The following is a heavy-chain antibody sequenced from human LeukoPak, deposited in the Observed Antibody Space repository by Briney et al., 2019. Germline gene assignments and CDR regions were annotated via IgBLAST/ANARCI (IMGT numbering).Heavy chain of an antibody. CDR3: ARRRDDYNYYFDY. V-gene: IGHV4-59*01. CDR1: GGSISPYY. CDR2: IYYTGGT. Sequence: SETLSLTCTVSGGSISPYYWNWIRQRPGKGLEWIGYIYYTGGTNYNPSLKSRVTISVDTSKNQFSLILSSVTAADTAVYYCARRRDDYNYYFDYWGQGTLVTVSS. D-gene: IGHD5-24*01. J-gene: IGHJ4*02.